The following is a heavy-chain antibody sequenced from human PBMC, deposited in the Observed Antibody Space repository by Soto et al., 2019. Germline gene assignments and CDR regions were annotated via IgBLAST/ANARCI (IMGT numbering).Heavy chain of an antibody. D-gene: IGHD3-22*01. CDR3: AREYYFDSSAASDC. Sequence: QVQLVQSGAEVKEPGASVKVSCKASGYSFTDYGITWVRQAPGQGLEWMGWISASSGSTNYAQTLRGRVTMTTDTSASTAYLEVRSLRSDDTAVYYCAREYYFDSSAASDCWGQGTPVTVSS. CDR2: ISASSGST. J-gene: IGHJ4*02. CDR1: GYSFTDYG. V-gene: IGHV1-18*01.